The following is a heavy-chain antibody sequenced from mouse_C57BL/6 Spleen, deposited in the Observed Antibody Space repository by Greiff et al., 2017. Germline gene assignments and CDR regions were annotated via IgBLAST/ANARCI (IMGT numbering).Heavy chain of an antibody. D-gene: IGHD1-1*01. CDR3: ARTTVVPYYAMDY. CDR2: IWSDGST. J-gene: IGHJ4*01. Sequence: VKLKESGPGLVAPSQSLSITCTVSGFSLTSYGVHWVRQPPGKGLEWLVVIWSDGSTTYNSALKSRLSISKDNSKSQVFLKMNSLQTDDTAMYYCARTTVVPYYAMDYWGQGTSVTVSS. V-gene: IGHV2-6*03. CDR1: GFSLTSYG.